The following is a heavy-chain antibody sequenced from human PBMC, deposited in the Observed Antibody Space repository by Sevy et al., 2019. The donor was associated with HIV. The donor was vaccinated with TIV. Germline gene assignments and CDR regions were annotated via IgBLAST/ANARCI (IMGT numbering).Heavy chain of an antibody. D-gene: IGHD3-9*01. Sequence: GGCLRLSCAASGFTFRSYGIHWVRQSPGKGLEWVTFISFDGRNTYSADSVKGRFTVSRDNSNNAVYLQMNNLRTEDTAMYYCAKDILGDNSPWFFFDYWGQGTQVTVSS. CDR3: AKDILGDNSPWFFFDY. V-gene: IGHV3-30*18. CDR2: ISFDGRNT. CDR1: GFTFRSYG. J-gene: IGHJ4*02.